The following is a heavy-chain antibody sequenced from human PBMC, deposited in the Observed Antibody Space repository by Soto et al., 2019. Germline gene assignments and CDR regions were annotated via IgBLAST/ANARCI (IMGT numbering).Heavy chain of an antibody. D-gene: IGHD2-2*01. J-gene: IGHJ4*02. CDR3: ARQYCGTTSCSPACDY. CDR2: IEPSDSDT. Sequence: PGESLKISCKGSGYSFTNYWISWVRQMPGKGLEWMGRIEPSDSDTKYSPSFQGHVTISADKSITTAYLQWSSLKASDTAIYYCARQYCGTTSCSPACDYWGRGSLVTVPQ. V-gene: IGHV5-10-1*01. CDR1: GYSFTNYW.